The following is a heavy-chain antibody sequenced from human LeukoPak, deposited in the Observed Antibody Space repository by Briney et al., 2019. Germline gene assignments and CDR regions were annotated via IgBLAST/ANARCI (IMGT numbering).Heavy chain of an antibody. D-gene: IGHD3-22*01. CDR3: ARDSDSSGYSNPRYGMDV. J-gene: IGHJ6*02. Sequence: ASVKVSCKASGYTFASYAMNWVRQAPGQGLEWMGWINTNTGNPTYAQGFTGRFVFSLDTSVSTAYLQISSLKAEDTAVYYCARDSDSSGYSNPRYGMDVWGQGTTVTVSS. V-gene: IGHV7-4-1*02. CDR2: INTNTGNP. CDR1: GYTFASYA.